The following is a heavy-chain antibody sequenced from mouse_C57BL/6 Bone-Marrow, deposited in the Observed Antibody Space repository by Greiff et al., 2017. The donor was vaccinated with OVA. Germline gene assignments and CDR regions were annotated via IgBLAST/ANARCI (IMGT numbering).Heavy chain of an antibody. J-gene: IGHJ2*01. Sequence: DVTLVESGGGLVQPGGSMKLSCVASGFTFSNYWMNWVRQSPEKGLEWVAQIRLKSDNYATHYAESVKGRFTISRDDAKSSVYLQMNNLRAEDTGIYYCTFDLLDYWGQGTTLTVSS. D-gene: IGHD2-1*01. V-gene: IGHV6-3*01. CDR3: TFDLLDY. CDR2: IRLKSDNYAT. CDR1: GFTFSNYW.